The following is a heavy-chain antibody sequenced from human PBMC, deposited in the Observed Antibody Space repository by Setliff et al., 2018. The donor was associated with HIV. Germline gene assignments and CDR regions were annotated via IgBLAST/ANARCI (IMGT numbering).Heavy chain of an antibody. J-gene: IGHJ4*02. CDR3: ARFARDPTD. V-gene: IGHV4-59*08. Sequence: ETLSLTCTVSGGPISRYYWSWIRQPPGKGLEWIAYIFYSGDSNYSPSLKSRLSMSLDASTSQFSLRLNSPTAADTAMYYCARFARDPTDWGRGILVTVSS. CDR1: GGPISRYY. CDR2: IFYSGDS.